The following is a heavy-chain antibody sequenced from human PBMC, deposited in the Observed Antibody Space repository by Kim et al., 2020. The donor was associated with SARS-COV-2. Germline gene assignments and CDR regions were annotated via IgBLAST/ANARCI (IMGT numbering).Heavy chain of an antibody. V-gene: IGHV3-11*01. CDR3: ASDSSNGFIGSVLDV. J-gene: IGHJ6*02. CDR1: RCTFRDYS. CDR2: IRRGNTTL. Sequence: GGSLRLSCAASRCTFRDYSRQLTTTNTATPLSRSAYIRRGNTTLVDSYTEKGRFTISRDNAKNSLYLQMNSLRAEDTAVYYCASDSSNGFIGSVLDVWGQGTTVTVSS. D-gene: IGHD6-6*01.